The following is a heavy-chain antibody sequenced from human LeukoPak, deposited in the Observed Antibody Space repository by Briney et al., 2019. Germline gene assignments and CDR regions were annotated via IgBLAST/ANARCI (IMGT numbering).Heavy chain of an antibody. J-gene: IGHJ3*02. CDR1: GYTLTELS. V-gene: IGHV1-24*01. CDR3: ATTRGVLRFLEWLPDAFDI. CDR2: FDPEDGET. Sequence: ASVKVSCKVSGYTLTELSMHWVRQAPGKGLEWMGGFDPEDGETIYAQKFQGRVTMTEDTSTDTAYMKLSSLRSEDTAVYYCATTRGVLRFLEWLPDAFDIWGQGTMVTVSS. D-gene: IGHD3-3*01.